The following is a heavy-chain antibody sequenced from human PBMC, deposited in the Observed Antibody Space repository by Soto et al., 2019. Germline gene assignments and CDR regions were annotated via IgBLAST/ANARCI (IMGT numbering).Heavy chain of an antibody. J-gene: IGHJ4*02. D-gene: IGHD3-22*01. CDR2: IYYSGST. CDR1: GGSISSYY. CDR3: AGAVGGYYDSSGSIDY. Sequence: QVQLQESGPGLVKPSETLSLTCTVSGGSISSYYWSWIRQPPGKGLEWFGYIYYSGSTNYNPSLKSRVTISVDTSKNHFSLKLSSVTAADTAVYYCAGAVGGYYDSSGSIDYWGQGTLVTGSS. V-gene: IGHV4-59*01.